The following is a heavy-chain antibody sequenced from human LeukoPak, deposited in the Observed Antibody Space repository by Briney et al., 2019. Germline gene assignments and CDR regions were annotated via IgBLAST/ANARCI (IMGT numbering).Heavy chain of an antibody. Sequence: SETLSVTCTVSGGSISSGDYYWSWIRQPPGKGLEWIGYIYYSGSTYYNPSLKSRVTISVDTSKNQFSLKLSSVTAADTAVYYCASRIRITMVRGAQVGAFDIWGQGTMVTVSS. CDR2: IYYSGST. D-gene: IGHD3-10*01. V-gene: IGHV4-30-4*01. CDR1: GGSISSGDYY. J-gene: IGHJ3*02. CDR3: ASRIRITMVRGAQVGAFDI.